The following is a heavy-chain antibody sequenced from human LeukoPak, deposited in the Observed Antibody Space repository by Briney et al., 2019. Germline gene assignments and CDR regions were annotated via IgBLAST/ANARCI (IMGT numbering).Heavy chain of an antibody. J-gene: IGHJ2*01. CDR3: ARQTYYYDSSGHPYWYFDL. Sequence: PSETLSLTCTVSGVSISSSSYYWGWIRQPPGKGLEWIGTIYYSGSTYYNPSLKSRLTVSVDTSKNQFSLKLSSVTVADTAIYYCARQTYYYDSSGHPYWYFDLWGRGTLVTVSS. CDR1: GVSISSSSYY. CDR2: IYYSGST. D-gene: IGHD3-22*01. V-gene: IGHV4-39*01.